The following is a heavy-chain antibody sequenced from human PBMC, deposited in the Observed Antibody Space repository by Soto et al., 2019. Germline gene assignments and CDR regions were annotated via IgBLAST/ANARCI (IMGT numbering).Heavy chain of an antibody. CDR2: INHSGRV. Sequence: SETLSLTCAVYGGSFSGHSWTWIRQSPGKGLEWIGDINHSGRVNYSPSLKSRVTISLDTSKNQFSLTLSAVTAADTAMYYCSSRAYDTNGYYRFDPWGQGTLVTVSS. CDR1: GGSFSGHS. V-gene: IGHV4-34*01. D-gene: IGHD3-22*01. CDR3: SSRAYDTNGYYRFDP. J-gene: IGHJ5*01.